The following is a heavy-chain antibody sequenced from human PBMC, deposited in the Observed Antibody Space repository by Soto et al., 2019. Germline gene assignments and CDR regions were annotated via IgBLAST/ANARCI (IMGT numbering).Heavy chain of an antibody. CDR3: ARSWVTGKGGMDV. D-gene: IGHD3-16*01. J-gene: IGHJ6*02. CDR1: GYTFTSYG. Sequence: QVQLVQSGGEVKKPGASVKVSCKASGYTFTSYGFSWVRQAPGQGLEWMGWINGYTGNTHYAQKFQGRVTMTIDTSTSTAYMELWTLISDDTAVYYCARSWVTGKGGMDVWGQGNTVTVSS. CDR2: INGYTGNT. V-gene: IGHV1-18*01.